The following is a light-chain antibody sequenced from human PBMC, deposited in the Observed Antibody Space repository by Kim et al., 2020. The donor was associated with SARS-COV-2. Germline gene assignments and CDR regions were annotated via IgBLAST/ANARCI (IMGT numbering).Light chain of an antibody. CDR2: YDS. CDR1: NIGSKS. CDR3: PVWDSSSDHRV. Sequence: SYELTQPPSVSVAPGKTARITCGGNNIGSKSVHWYQQKPGQAPVLVIYYDSDRPSGTPERFSGSNSGNTATLTISRVEAGDEADYYCPVWDSSSDHRVFG. J-gene: IGLJ3*02. V-gene: IGLV3-21*04.